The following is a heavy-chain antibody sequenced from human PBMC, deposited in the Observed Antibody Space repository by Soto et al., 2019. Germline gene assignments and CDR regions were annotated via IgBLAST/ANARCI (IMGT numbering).Heavy chain of an antibody. CDR1: GYTFTSYD. J-gene: IGHJ4*02. Sequence: ASVKVSCKASGYTFTSYDINWVRQATGQGLEWMGWMNPNSGNTGYAQKFQGGVTMTRNTSISTAYMELSSLRSEDTAVYYCARGAVAASRPDYWGQGTLVTVSS. V-gene: IGHV1-8*01. CDR2: MNPNSGNT. CDR3: ARGAVAASRPDY. D-gene: IGHD2-15*01.